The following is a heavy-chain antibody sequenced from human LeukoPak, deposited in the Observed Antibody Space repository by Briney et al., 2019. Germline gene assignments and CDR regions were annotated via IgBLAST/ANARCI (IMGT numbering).Heavy chain of an antibody. Sequence: GGSLRLSCAASGFTFSSYAMSWVRQAPGKGLEWVSAISGSGGSTYYADSVKGRFTISRDNSKNTLYLQMNSPRAEDTAVYYCARGHRMATITLDYWGQGTLVTVSS. D-gene: IGHD5-24*01. CDR1: GFTFSSYA. V-gene: IGHV3-23*01. CDR2: ISGSGGST. CDR3: ARGHRMATITLDY. J-gene: IGHJ4*02.